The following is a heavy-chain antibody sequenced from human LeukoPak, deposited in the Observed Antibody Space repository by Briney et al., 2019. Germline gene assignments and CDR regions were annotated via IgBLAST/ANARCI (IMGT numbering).Heavy chain of an antibody. Sequence: SETLSLTCTVSGYSISSGYYWSWIRQPPGKGLEWIGEINHSGSTNYNPSLKSRVTISVDTSKNQFSLKLSSVTAADTAVYYCARGDDSSGWYEGVDYWGQGTLVTVSS. D-gene: IGHD6-19*01. CDR1: GYSISSGYY. V-gene: IGHV4-38-2*02. J-gene: IGHJ4*02. CDR2: INHSGST. CDR3: ARGDDSSGWYEGVDY.